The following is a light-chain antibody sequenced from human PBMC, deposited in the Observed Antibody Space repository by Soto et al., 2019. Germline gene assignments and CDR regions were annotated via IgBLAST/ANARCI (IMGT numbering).Light chain of an antibody. CDR3: CSYTSSSTVV. Sequence: QSALTQPASVSGSPGQSITISCTGTSSDIGAYKYVAWYQQQSGQAPKLMTYEVNNRPSGVSNRFSGSKSGNTASLTIAGLQAEDEADYYCCSYTSSSTVVCGGGTKVTVL. CDR2: EVN. V-gene: IGLV2-14*01. CDR1: SSDIGAYKY. J-gene: IGLJ3*02.